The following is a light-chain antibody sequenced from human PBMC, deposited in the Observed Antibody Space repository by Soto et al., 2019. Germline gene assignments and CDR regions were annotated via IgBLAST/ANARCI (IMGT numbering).Light chain of an antibody. Sequence: EIVLTQSPGTLSLSPGEGGTLSCRASQSISSSYLAWYQQKPGQSPRLLICAASSSATGIPDRFSGSWSGTDFTLTISRLEPEDFAVYYCQLYGCSHMSSFGQGTKLEIK. CDR3: QLYGCSHMSS. V-gene: IGKV3-20*01. CDR2: AAS. J-gene: IGKJ2*01. CDR1: QSISSSY.